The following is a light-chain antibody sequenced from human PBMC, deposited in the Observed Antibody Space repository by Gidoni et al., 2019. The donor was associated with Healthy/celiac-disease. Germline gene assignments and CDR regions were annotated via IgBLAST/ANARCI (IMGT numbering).Light chain of an antibody. CDR1: QGISSY. CDR2: VAS. Sequence: AIRMTQPPSSFSASTGDRVTITCRASQGISSYLAWYQQKPGKDPKRLIYVASTLQSGVPSRFSGSGSGTDFNLTISCLQSEDVATYYCQQYYSYPQTFGPGTKVDIK. V-gene: IGKV1-8*01. J-gene: IGKJ3*01. CDR3: QQYYSYPQT.